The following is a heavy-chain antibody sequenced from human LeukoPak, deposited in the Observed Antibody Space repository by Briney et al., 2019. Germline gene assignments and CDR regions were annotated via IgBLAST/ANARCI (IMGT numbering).Heavy chain of an antibody. D-gene: IGHD6-13*01. Sequence: SETLSLTCTVSGGSISSGGYYWSWIRQPPGKGLEWIGYIYRSGSTYYNPSLKSRVTISVDRSKNQFSLKLSSVTAADTAVYYCARVVAAGTNAFDIWGQGTMVTVSS. V-gene: IGHV4-30-2*01. CDR1: GGSISSGGYY. CDR3: ARVVAAGTNAFDI. J-gene: IGHJ3*02. CDR2: IYRSGST.